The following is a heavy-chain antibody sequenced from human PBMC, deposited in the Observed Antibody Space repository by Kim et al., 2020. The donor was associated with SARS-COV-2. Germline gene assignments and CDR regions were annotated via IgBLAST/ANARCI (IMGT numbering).Heavy chain of an antibody. Sequence: SETLSLTCTVSGGSISSSSYYWGWIRQPPGKGLEWIGSIYYSGSTYYNPSLKSRVTISVDTSKNQFSLKLSSVTAADTAMYYCASQLLLYNWFDPWGQGT. CDR1: GGSISSSSYY. V-gene: IGHV4-39*01. CDR3: ASQLLLYNWFDP. CDR2: IYYSGST. D-gene: IGHD2-15*01. J-gene: IGHJ5*02.